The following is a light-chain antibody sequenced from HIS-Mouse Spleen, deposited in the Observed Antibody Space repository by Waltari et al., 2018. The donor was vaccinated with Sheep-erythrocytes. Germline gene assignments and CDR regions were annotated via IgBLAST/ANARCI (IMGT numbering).Light chain of an antibody. Sequence: DIVMTQSPLSLPVTPGEPASISCRSSQSLLHSNGYNYLDWYLQKPGQSPQPLIYLGSNRASGVPDRVSGSGSGTDFTLKISRVEAGDVGVYYCMQALQTPWTFGQGTKVEIK. J-gene: IGKJ1*01. V-gene: IGKV2-28*01. CDR2: LGS. CDR1: QSLLHSNGYNY. CDR3: MQALQTPWT.